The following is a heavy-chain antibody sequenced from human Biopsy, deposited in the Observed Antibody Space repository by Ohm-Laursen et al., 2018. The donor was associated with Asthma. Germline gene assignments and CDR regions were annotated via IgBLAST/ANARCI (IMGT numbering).Heavy chain of an antibody. D-gene: IGHD5-18*01. CDR2: ISKDASTQ. CDR3: AKDKGRNSIDY. Sequence: SLRLSCAAFGFSFSNFAIHWVRQAPGKGLEWVGVISKDASTQDYADSVKGRFTISRDNSKTTVYLQMDSLRAEDTAVYFGAKDKGRNSIDYWGQGTLVTVSS. J-gene: IGHJ4*02. CDR1: GFSFSNFA. V-gene: IGHV3-30*18.